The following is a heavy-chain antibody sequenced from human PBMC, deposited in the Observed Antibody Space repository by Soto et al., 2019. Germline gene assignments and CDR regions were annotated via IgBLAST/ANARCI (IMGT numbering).Heavy chain of an antibody. Sequence: GGSLRLSCAASGFTFSSYSMNWVRQAPGKGLEWVSSISSSSSYIYYADSVKGRFTISRDNAKNSLYLQMNSLRAEDTAVYYCARDELHLGELSLYHYPFFDYWGQGTLVTVSS. J-gene: IGHJ4*02. CDR3: ARDELHLGELSLYHYPFFDY. CDR1: GFTFSSYS. CDR2: ISSSSSYI. D-gene: IGHD3-16*02. V-gene: IGHV3-21*01.